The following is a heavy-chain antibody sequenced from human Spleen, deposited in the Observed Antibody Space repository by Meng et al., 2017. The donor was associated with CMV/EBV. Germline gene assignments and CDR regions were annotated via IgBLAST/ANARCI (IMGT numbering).Heavy chain of an antibody. D-gene: IGHD6-19*01. CDR2: IYTSGST. Sequence: GPRQGAGPGLVKPSQTLSLTCTVSGGSISSGSYYWSWIRQPAGKGLEWIGRIYTSGSTNYNPSLKSRVTISVDTSKNQFSLKLSSVTAADTAVYYCARALGGSGWYVGWFDPWGQGTLVTVSS. J-gene: IGHJ5*02. CDR3: ARALGGSGWYVGWFDP. CDR1: GGSISSGSYY. V-gene: IGHV4-61*02.